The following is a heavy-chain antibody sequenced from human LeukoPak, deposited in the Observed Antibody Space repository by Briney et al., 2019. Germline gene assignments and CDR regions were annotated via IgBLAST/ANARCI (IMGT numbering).Heavy chain of an antibody. J-gene: IGHJ4*01. Sequence: PGGSLRLSCGASGFTFSCHWMHWVRQVPGKGLVWVSRIDGGGSSTSYADSVKGRFSISRDNAKSTLYLQMSSLRAEDTAVYYCARGPGSSGGAYVGDYWGPGTLVTVSS. CDR3: ARGPGSSGGAYVGDY. D-gene: IGHD3-22*01. V-gene: IGHV3-74*01. CDR1: GFTFSCHW. CDR2: IDGGGSST.